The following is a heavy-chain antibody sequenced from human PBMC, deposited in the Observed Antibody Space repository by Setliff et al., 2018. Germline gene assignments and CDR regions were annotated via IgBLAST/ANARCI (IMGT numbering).Heavy chain of an antibody. D-gene: IGHD3-10*01. Sequence: ETLSLTCTVSGGSIRSSTHYWGWIRQPPGKGLEWIGTIYYSGLTYYTPSLRSRATISVDTSRNRFSLQLSSVTAADTAVYYCAGYQGSGSNYKVVNWFDPWGQGTLVTVSS. V-gene: IGHV4-39*02. J-gene: IGHJ5*02. CDR2: IYYSGLT. CDR3: AGYQGSGSNYKVVNWFDP. CDR1: GGSIRSSTHY.